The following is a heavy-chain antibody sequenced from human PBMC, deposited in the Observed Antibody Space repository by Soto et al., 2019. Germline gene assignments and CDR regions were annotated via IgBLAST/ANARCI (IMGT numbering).Heavy chain of an antibody. Sequence: SETLSLTCAVSGGSISSGGYSWSWIRQPPGKGLEWIGYIYHSGSTYYNPSLKSRVTISVDRSKNQFSLKLSSVTAADTAVYYCASSTSWSLYYFDYWGQGTLVTVS. CDR2: IYHSGST. D-gene: IGHD2-2*01. CDR1: GGSISSGGYS. J-gene: IGHJ4*02. CDR3: ASSTSWSLYYFDY. V-gene: IGHV4-30-2*01.